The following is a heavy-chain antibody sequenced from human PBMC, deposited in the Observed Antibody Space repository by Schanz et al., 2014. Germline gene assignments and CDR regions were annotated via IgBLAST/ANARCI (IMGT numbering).Heavy chain of an antibody. CDR2: IAYRGST. Sequence: QVQLQESGPGQVRPSETLSLTCTVSGSDIRGFHWSWIRQSPVKGLEWIGYIAYRGSTNYNPSLQSRVTIALDTSQSQFSLRLTSVSSADAAMYYCARDRLAAQGIDSWGQGTLVTVSS. V-gene: IGHV4-59*13. CDR3: ARDRLAAQGIDS. J-gene: IGHJ4*02. D-gene: IGHD6-6*01. CDR1: GSDIRGFH.